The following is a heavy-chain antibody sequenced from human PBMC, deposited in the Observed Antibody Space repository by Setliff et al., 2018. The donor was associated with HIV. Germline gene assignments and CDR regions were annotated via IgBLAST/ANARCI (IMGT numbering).Heavy chain of an antibody. J-gene: IGHJ4*02. CDR2: IYTSGST. Sequence: SETLSLTCTVSGGSMSGYYWNWIRQPPGKGLEWIGYIYTSGSTNYNPSLEGRVTISVDTSKNQFSLKLSSVTAADTAVYYCARTPEDYDQYFFDRWGQGTLVTVSS. D-gene: IGHD3-22*01. V-gene: IGHV4-4*09. CDR1: GGSMSGYY. CDR3: ARTPEDYDQYFFDR.